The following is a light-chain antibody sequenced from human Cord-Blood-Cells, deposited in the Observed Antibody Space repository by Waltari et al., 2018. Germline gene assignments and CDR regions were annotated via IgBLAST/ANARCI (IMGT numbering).Light chain of an antibody. CDR1: QRVLYRSNNKNY. CDR3: QRTYNAPP. Sequence: DIVMTQCPDSLAVSLGERATINCKSSQRVLYRSNNKNYLAWYQQKPGQPPKLLIYWASTRESGVPDRFSGSGSGTDFTLTISSLQPEDVATYYGQRTYNAPPFGQGTKLEIK. CDR2: WAS. V-gene: IGKV4-1*01. J-gene: IGKJ2*01.